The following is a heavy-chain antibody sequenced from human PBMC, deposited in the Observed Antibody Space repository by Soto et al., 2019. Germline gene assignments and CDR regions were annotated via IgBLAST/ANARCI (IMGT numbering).Heavy chain of an antibody. V-gene: IGHV5-10-1*01. D-gene: IGHD2-21*01. CDR3: ASPGEDYYYYGMDV. CDR1: GYSFTSYW. J-gene: IGHJ6*02. CDR2: IDPSDSYT. Sequence: PGESLQISCKGSGYSFTSYWISCVRQMPGKGLEWIGMIDPSDSYTNYSPSFQGHVTISADKSISTAYLQWSSLKASDTAMYYCASPGEDYYYYGMDVWGQGTKVTVSS.